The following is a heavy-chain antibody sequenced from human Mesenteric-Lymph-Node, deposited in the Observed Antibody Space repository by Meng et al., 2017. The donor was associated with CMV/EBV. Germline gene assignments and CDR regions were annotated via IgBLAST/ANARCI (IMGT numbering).Heavy chain of an antibody. CDR3: AIIGNYFDY. V-gene: IGHV1-69*02. CDR2: IIPILGIA. Sequence: SVKVSCKGSGYAFRSYTISWVRQAPGQGLEWMGRIIPILGIANYAQKFQGRVTITADKSTSTAYMELSSLRSEDTAVYYCAIIGNYFDYWGQGTLVTVSS. D-gene: IGHD2-15*01. J-gene: IGHJ4*02. CDR1: GYAFRSYT.